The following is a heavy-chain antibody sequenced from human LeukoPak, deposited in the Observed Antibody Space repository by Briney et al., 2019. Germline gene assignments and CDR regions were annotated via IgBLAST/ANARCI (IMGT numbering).Heavy chain of an antibody. CDR3: ARASYYYDSSGYTDFDY. CDR1: GGTFSSYA. CDR2: IIPIFGTA. D-gene: IGHD3-22*01. V-gene: IGHV1-69*05. Sequence: GASVKVSCKASGGTFSSYAISWVRQAPGQGLEWMGGIIPIFGTANYAQKFQGRVTMTRNTSISTAYMELSSLRSEDTAVYYCARASYYYDSSGYTDFDYWGQGTLVTVSS. J-gene: IGHJ4*02.